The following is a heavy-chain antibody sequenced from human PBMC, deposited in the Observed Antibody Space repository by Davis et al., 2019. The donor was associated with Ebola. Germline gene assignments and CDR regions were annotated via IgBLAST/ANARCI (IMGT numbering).Heavy chain of an antibody. Sequence: GESLKISCAASGFTFSRYWISWVRQAPGKGLEWVANINLDGSEKYYVDSVRGRFTISRDNAKNSLTLQMNSLTAEDTAVYYCARGDFGNGPFDYWGQGTLVTVSS. D-gene: IGHD4-11*01. V-gene: IGHV3-7*01. J-gene: IGHJ4*02. CDR1: GFTFSRYW. CDR3: ARGDFGNGPFDY. CDR2: INLDGSEK.